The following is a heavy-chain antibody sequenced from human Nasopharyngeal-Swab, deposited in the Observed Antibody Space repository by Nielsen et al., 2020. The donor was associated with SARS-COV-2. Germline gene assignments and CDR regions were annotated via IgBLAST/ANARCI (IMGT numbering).Heavy chain of an antibody. CDR3: ARGDIVATTPPDY. D-gene: IGHD5-12*01. CDR2: ISYDGSNK. CDR1: GFTFSSYA. V-gene: IGHV3-30*04. J-gene: IGHJ4*02. Sequence: GESLKISCAVSGFTFSSYAMHWVRQAPGKGLEWVAVISYDGSNKYYADSVKGRFTISRDNSKNTLYLQMNSLRAEDTAVYYCARGDIVATTPPDYWGQGTLVTVSS.